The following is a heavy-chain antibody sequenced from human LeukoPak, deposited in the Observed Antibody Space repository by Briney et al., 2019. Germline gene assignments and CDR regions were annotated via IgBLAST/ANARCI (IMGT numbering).Heavy chain of an antibody. J-gene: IGHJ5*02. Sequence: GESLKISCKGSGYSFTSYWIGWVRQMPGKGLEWMGIIYPGDSDTRYSPSFQGQVTISADKSISTAYLQWSSLKASDTAMYYCARLSPTMVRGVMRGGWFDPWGQGTLVTVSS. V-gene: IGHV5-51*01. CDR3: ARLSPTMVRGVMRGGWFDP. CDR2: IYPGDSDT. CDR1: GYSFTSYW. D-gene: IGHD3-10*01.